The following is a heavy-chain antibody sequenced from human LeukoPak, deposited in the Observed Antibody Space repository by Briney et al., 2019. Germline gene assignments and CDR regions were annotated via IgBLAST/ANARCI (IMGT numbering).Heavy chain of an antibody. Sequence: ASVKVSCKASGYTFTSNYIHWVRQAPGQGLEWMGMIYPRDGSTSYAQKFQGRVTITADESTSTAYMELSSLRSEDTAVYYCARTAHELGESPYGMDVWGQGTTVTVSS. V-gene: IGHV1-46*01. CDR2: IYPRDGST. J-gene: IGHJ6*02. CDR1: GYTFTSNY. D-gene: IGHD3-10*01. CDR3: ARTAHELGESPYGMDV.